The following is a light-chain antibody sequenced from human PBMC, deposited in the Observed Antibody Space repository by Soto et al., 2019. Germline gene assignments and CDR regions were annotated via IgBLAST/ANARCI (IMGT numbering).Light chain of an antibody. CDR3: QQRSNWPPAT. Sequence: DIQMTQSPSSLSASVGDRVTITCRASQSISSYLNWYQQKPGKAPKLLIYATSSLQSGVPSRFIGSGSGTDFTLTISSLEPEDFAVYYCQQRSNWPPATFGQGTKLELK. V-gene: IGKV1-39*01. J-gene: IGKJ2*01. CDR2: ATS. CDR1: QSISSY.